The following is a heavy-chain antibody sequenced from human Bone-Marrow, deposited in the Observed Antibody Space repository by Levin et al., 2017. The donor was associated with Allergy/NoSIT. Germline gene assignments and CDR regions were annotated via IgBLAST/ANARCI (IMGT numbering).Heavy chain of an antibody. CDR1: GFTISTYA. Sequence: GGSLRLSCAASGFTISTYAMTWVRQAPGKGLEWASTISGSGGSTYYADSVKGRFTISRDTSKNTLFLQMNSLRAEDTAVYYCATRGNTYGYFDSWGQGSLVTVSS. V-gene: IGHV3-23*01. D-gene: IGHD5-18*01. J-gene: IGHJ4*02. CDR3: ATRGNTYGYFDS. CDR2: ISGSGGST.